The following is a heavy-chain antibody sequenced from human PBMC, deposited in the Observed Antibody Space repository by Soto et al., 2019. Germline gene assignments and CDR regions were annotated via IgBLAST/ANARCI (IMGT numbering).Heavy chain of an antibody. CDR3: ARAPTIRDGYSGY. Sequence: GASVKVSCKASGGTFSSYAISWVRQAPGQGLEWMGGIIPIFGTANYAQKFQGRVTITADESTSTAYMELSSLRSGDTAVYYCARAPTIRDGYSGYWGQGTLVTVSS. J-gene: IGHJ4*02. CDR1: GGTFSSYA. V-gene: IGHV1-69*13. CDR2: IIPIFGTA. D-gene: IGHD5-18*01.